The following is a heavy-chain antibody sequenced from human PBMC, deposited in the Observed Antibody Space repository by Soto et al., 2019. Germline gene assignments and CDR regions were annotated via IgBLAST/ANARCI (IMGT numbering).Heavy chain of an antibody. Sequence: VKVSCKASGGTFSSYAISWVRQAPGQGLEWMGGIIPIFGTANYAQKFQGRVTITADESTSTAYMELSSLRSEDTAVYYCAREDSSSWYEPRNDAFDIWGQGTMVTVSS. CDR3: AREDSSSWYEPRNDAFDI. J-gene: IGHJ3*02. V-gene: IGHV1-69*13. D-gene: IGHD6-13*01. CDR1: GGTFSSYA. CDR2: IIPIFGTA.